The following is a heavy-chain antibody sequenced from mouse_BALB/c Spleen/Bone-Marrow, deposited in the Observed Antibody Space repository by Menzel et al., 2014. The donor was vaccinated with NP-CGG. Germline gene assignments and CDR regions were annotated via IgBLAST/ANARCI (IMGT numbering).Heavy chain of an antibody. J-gene: IGHJ3*01. D-gene: IGHD4-1*01. Sequence: VQLQQSGAELVKPGASVKLSCTASGFNIKDPYMHWVKQRPEQGLEWIGRIDPANGNTKYDPKFQGKATITADTSSNPACLQRSRLTSEDAAVYYCAGWELGRGWFAYWGQGTLVTVSA. CDR2: IDPANGNT. CDR1: GFNIKDPY. CDR3: AGWELGRGWFAY. V-gene: IGHV14-3*02.